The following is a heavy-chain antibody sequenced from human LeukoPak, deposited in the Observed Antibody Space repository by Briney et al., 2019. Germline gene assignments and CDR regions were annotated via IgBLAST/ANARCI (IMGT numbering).Heavy chain of an antibody. CDR2: INPNSGGT. CDR1: GYTFSDYF. J-gene: IGHJ5*02. Sequence: ASVKVSCKASGYTFSDYFIHWVRQAPGQGLEWMGWINPNSGGTNYAQKFQGRVTMTRDTSISTAYMELSRLRSDDTAVYYCARGSGSYFRFDPWGQGTLVTVSS. D-gene: IGHD1-26*01. CDR3: ARGSGSYFRFDP. V-gene: IGHV1-2*02.